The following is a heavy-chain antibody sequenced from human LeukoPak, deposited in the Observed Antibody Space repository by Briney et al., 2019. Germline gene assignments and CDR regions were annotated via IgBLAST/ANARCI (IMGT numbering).Heavy chain of an antibody. CDR2: TSSSSSYM. Sequence: PGGSLRLSCAVSGFTLSSYSMDWVRQAPGKGLEWVSSTSSSSSYMYYADSVKGQFTISRDNAKNSLYLQMNSLRAEDTAVYYCARIPIYSGSYPFDYWGQGTPVTVSS. V-gene: IGHV3-21*01. CDR1: GFTLSSYS. CDR3: ARIPIYSGSYPFDY. D-gene: IGHD1-26*01. J-gene: IGHJ4*02.